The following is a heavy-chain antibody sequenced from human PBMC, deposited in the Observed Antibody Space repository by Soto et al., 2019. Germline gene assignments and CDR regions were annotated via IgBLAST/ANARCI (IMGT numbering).Heavy chain of an antibody. CDR3: PRDWAVGGTNNWFAP. J-gene: IGHJ5*02. CDR2: ISAYNGNT. CDR1: GYTFTSYG. V-gene: IGHV1-18*01. D-gene: IGHD6-19*01. Sequence: ASVKVSCKASGYTFTSYGISWVRQAPGQGLEWMGWISAYNGNTNYAPRLQGRVTMTTDTSTSTAYMALRSLRSADTAVYYCPRDWAVGGTNNWFAPWGQGTLVTVSS.